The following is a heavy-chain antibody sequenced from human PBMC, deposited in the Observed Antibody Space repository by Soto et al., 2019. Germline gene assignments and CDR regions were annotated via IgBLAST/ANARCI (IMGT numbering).Heavy chain of an antibody. Sequence: PSETLSLTCTVSGGSISSYYWSWIRQPPGKGLEWIGSIYYSGSTYYNPSLKSRVTISVDTSKNQFSLKLSSVTAADTAVYYCATFSHYDILTGYYYGMDVWGQGTTVTVSS. CDR3: ATFSHYDILTGYYYGMDV. J-gene: IGHJ6*02. V-gene: IGHV4-59*05. CDR2: IYYSGST. CDR1: GGSISSYY. D-gene: IGHD3-9*01.